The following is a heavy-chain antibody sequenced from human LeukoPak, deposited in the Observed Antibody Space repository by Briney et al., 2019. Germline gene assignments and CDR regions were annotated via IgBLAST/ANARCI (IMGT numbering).Heavy chain of an antibody. D-gene: IGHD2-2*01. J-gene: IGHJ3*02. V-gene: IGHV4-34*01. CDR2: INHSGST. CDR3: AREGGKKRFCSSTSCYGLGAFDI. Sequence: SETLSLTCAVYGGSFSGYYWSWIRQPPGKGLEWIGEINHSGSTNYNPSLKSRVTISVDTSKNQFSLKLSSVTAADTAVYYCAREGGKKRFCSSTSCYGLGAFDIWGQGTMVTVSP. CDR1: GGSFSGYY.